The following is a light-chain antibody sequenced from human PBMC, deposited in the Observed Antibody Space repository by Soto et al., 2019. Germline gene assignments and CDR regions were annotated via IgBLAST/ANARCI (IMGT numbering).Light chain of an antibody. CDR2: GAS. J-gene: IGKJ3*01. CDR1: QSDSSSY. V-gene: IGKV3-20*01. CDR3: QQYGRSLFT. Sequence: EIVLTQSPGTLSLSPGERATLSCRASQSDSSSYLAWYQQKPGQAPRLLIYGASSRATGIPDRFSGSGSGTDFTLTISRLEPEDFAVYYCQQYGRSLFTFGPGTKVDIK.